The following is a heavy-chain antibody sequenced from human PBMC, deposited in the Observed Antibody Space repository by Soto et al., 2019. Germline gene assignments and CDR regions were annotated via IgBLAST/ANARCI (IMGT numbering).Heavy chain of an antibody. CDR1: GFTFSSYA. J-gene: IGHJ6*03. V-gene: IGHV3-23*01. CDR2: ISGSGGST. CDR3: ANRRPIRTLRYYYYYMDV. D-gene: IGHD1-7*01. Sequence: GGSLRLSCAASGFTFSSYAMSWVCQAPGKGLEWVSAISGSGGSTYYADSVKGRFTISRDNSKNTLYLQMNSLRAEDTAVYYCANRRPIRTLRYYYYYMDVWGKGTTVTVSS.